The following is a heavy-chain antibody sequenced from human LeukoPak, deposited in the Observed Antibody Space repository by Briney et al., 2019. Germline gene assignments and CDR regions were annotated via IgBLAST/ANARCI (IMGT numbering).Heavy chain of an antibody. V-gene: IGHV3-30-3*01. CDR2: ISFDGSNK. Sequence: GRSLRLFCAASGFMFSSYAVHWVRQAPGKGLEWVAFISFDGSNKYYADSVKGRFTISRDNSKNTLYLQMNSLRAEDTAVYYCARQVAGLDYWGQGTLVTVSS. CDR1: GFMFSSYA. D-gene: IGHD6-19*01. J-gene: IGHJ4*02. CDR3: ARQVAGLDY.